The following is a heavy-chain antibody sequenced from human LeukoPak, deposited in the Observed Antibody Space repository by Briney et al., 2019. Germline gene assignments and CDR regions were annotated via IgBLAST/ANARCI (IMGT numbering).Heavy chain of an antibody. CDR1: GYTFTNFI. D-gene: IGHD2-2*01. CDR3: ARLGYCSSNSCYGVDY. Sequence: ASVKVSCKASGYTFTNFIINWVRQAPGQGLEWMGWISAYNDNTSYAQMFQDRVTMSTDTSTSTAYMELRSLRFDDTTVYYRARLGYCSSNSCYGVDYWGQGTLVTVSS. J-gene: IGHJ4*02. CDR2: ISAYNDNT. V-gene: IGHV1-18*01.